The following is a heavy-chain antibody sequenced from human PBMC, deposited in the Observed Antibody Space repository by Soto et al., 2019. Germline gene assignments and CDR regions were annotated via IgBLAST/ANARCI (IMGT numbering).Heavy chain of an antibody. Sequence: EVQLVDSGGGLVQPGGSLRLSCAASGFTVDDNYMSWVRQAPGKGLEWVSVLYRGGTTHYTDSVRHRFTISRDKSKNTVYLQMSNLRAEDTAVYHCARGSCTTANCYVVSGYYFDIWGQGTLVTVSS. V-gene: IGHV3-66*01. CDR3: ARGSCTTANCYVVSGYYFDI. J-gene: IGHJ4*02. D-gene: IGHD2-2*01. CDR2: LYRGGTT. CDR1: GFTVDDNY.